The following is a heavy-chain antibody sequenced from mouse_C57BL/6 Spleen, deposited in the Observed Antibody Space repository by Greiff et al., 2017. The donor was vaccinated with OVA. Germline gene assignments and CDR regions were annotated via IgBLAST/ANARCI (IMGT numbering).Heavy chain of an antibody. V-gene: IGHV1-50*01. CDR1: GYTFTSYW. J-gene: IGHJ2*01. CDR3: ANYGSGFDY. Sequence: VQLQQPGAELVKPGASVKLSCKASGYTFTSYWMQWVKQRPGQGLEWIGEIDPSDSYTNYNQKFKGKATLSVDTSSSTAYMQLSSLTSEDSAVYYCANYGSGFDYWGQGTTLTVSS. D-gene: IGHD1-1*01. CDR2: IDPSDSYT.